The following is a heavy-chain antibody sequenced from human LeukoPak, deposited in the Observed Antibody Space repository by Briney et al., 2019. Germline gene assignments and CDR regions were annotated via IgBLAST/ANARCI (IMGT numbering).Heavy chain of an antibody. J-gene: IGHJ6*02. V-gene: IGHV4-31*03. CDR2: IYYSGST. D-gene: IGHD2-2*01. Sequence: SQTLSLTCTVSGGSISSGGYYWSWIRQHPGKGLEWIGYIYYSGSTYYNPSLKSRVTISVDTSKNQFSLKLSSVTAADTAVYYCARFPVVPAATEVYYYYGMDVWGQGTTATVSS. CDR1: GGSISSGGYY. CDR3: ARFPVVPAATEVYYYYGMDV.